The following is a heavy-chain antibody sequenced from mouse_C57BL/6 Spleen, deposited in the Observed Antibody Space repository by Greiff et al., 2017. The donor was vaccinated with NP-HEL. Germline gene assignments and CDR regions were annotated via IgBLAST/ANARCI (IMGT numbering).Heavy chain of an antibody. D-gene: IGHD4-1*01. CDR2: IRSKSNNYAT. CDR3: VSGDWDYAMDY. CDR1: GFSFNTYA. Sequence: EVKLMESGGGLVQPKGSLKLSCAASGFSFNTYAMNWVRQAPGKGLEWVARIRSKSNNYATYYADSVKDRFTISRDDSESMLYLQMNNLKTEDTAMYYCVSGDWDYAMDYWGQGTSGTVSS. J-gene: IGHJ4*01. V-gene: IGHV10-1*01.